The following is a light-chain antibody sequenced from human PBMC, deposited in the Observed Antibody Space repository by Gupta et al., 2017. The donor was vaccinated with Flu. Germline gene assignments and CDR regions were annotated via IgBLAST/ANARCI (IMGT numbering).Light chain of an antibody. Sequence: GSVTLSCRAGESVGRNFLGWYQQKPGQAPRVLLYGTFTRAPGIPDRFSGGGSGTDFTLTINRVEPEDCALYYCHQYKTSPYTFGQGTKLEI. CDR3: HQYKTSPYT. CDR2: GTF. V-gene: IGKV3-20*01. CDR1: ESVGRNF. J-gene: IGKJ2*01.